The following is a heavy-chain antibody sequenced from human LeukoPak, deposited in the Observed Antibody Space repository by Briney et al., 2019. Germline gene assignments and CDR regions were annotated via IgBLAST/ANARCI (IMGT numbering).Heavy chain of an antibody. CDR1: GFTFSSYA. D-gene: IGHD2-2*01. J-gene: IGHJ4*02. V-gene: IGHV3-23*01. CDR2: ISSSSNTI. CDR3: AKDLAPAAY. Sequence: GGSLRLSCAASGFTFSSYAMNWVRQAPGKGLEWVSYISSSSNTIYYADSVKGRFTISRDNSKKTLFLQMNSLRAEDTAVYYCAKDLAPAAYWGQGTLVTVSS.